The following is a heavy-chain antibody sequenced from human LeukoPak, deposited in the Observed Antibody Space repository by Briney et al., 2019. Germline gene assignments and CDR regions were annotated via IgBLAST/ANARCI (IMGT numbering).Heavy chain of an antibody. CDR1: GFTFSSYA. CDR3: ARVEEAGRIRYFDYAMADY. J-gene: IGHJ4*02. V-gene: IGHV3-30-3*01. CDR2: ISYDGSNK. D-gene: IGHD3-9*01. Sequence: GRSLRLSCAASGFTFSSYAMHWVRQAPGKGLEWVAVISYDGSNKYYADSVKVRFTTSRDNSKRTMYLQMNSLRAEDTAVYYCARVEEAGRIRYFDYAMADYWGQGTLVTVSS.